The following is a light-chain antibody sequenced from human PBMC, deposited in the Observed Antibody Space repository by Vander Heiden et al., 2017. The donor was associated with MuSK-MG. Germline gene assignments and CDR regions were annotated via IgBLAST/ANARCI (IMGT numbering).Light chain of an antibody. CDR3: SSYTTSISLI. CDR2: EVS. J-gene: IGLJ1*01. CDR1: RRDVSGYNY. V-gene: IGLV2-14*01. Sequence: QPALTQPATVSGSPGHSTTISCTGLRRDVSGYNYVSWYQHHPAKAPKLLIYEVSKRPSGVSIRFSGSKSGNTASLTIDGLQTEDEADYYCSSYTTSISLIFGTGTKVTVL.